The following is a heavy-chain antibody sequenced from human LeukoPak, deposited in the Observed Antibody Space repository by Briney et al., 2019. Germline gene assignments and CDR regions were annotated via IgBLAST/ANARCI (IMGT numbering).Heavy chain of an antibody. CDR1: GFTFSDFG. J-gene: IGHJ4*02. D-gene: IGHD3-10*01. CDR2: ISSSSSYI. V-gene: IGHV3-21*01. Sequence: GGSLRLSCAASGFTFSDFGMNWVRQAPGKGLEWVSSISSSSSYIYYADSVKGRFTISRDNAKNSLYLQMNSLRAEDTAVYYCARHLRQETRITMVRGVRGMTFDYWGQGTLVTVSS. CDR3: ARHLRQETRITMVRGVRGMTFDY.